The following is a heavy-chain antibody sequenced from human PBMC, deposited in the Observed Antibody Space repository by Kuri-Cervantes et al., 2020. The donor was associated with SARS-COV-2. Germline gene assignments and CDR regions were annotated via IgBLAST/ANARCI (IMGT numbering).Heavy chain of an antibody. D-gene: IGHD6-13*01. Sequence: GESLKISCAASGFTFSSYAMHWVRQAPGKGLEWVAVISYDGSNKYYADSVKGRFTISRDNSKNTLYLQMNSLRAEDTAVYYCARDSSTQQLPAEYFQHWGRGTLVTVSS. V-gene: IGHV3-30-3*01. CDR3: ARDSSTQQLPAEYFQH. CDR1: GFTFSSYA. CDR2: ISYDGSNK. J-gene: IGHJ1*01.